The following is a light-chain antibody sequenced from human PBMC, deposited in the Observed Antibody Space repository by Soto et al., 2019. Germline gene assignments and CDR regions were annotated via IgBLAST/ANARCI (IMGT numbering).Light chain of an antibody. V-gene: IGKV1-8*01. Sequence: AIRMTQSPSSFSASTGDRVTITCRASQGISSYLAWYQQKPGKAPKLLIYAASTLQSGVPSRLSGSGSGTEFTFTISCLQSEDCATYYCQQYYSYPLTFGGGTTVEIK. CDR1: QGISSY. CDR3: QQYYSYPLT. CDR2: AAS. J-gene: IGKJ4*01.